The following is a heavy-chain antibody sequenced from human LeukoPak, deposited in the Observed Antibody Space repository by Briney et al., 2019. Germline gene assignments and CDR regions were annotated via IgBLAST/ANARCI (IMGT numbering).Heavy chain of an antibody. CDR3: ARGPYSNYVPFDY. J-gene: IGHJ4*02. CDR1: GYTFTSYA. CDR2: INAGNGNT. D-gene: IGHD4-11*01. Sequence: ASVKVSFTASGYTFTSYAMHWVRQAPGQRLEWMGWINAGNGNTKYSQKFQGRVTITRDTSASTAYMELSSLRSEDTAVYYCARGPYSNYVPFDYWGQGTLVTVSS. V-gene: IGHV1-3*01.